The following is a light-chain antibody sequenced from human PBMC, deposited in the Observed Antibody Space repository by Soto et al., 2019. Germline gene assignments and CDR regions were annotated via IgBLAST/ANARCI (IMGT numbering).Light chain of an antibody. Sequence: QSALTQPPSASGSLGQSVTISCTGTSSDVGGYNYVSWYQQHPDKAPKLMISEVSKRPSGVPDRFSGSKSGNAASLTVSGLQAEDEADYYCSSYAGNNKYVFGAGTKLTVL. J-gene: IGLJ1*01. CDR1: SSDVGGYNY. V-gene: IGLV2-8*01. CDR2: EVS. CDR3: SSYAGNNKYV.